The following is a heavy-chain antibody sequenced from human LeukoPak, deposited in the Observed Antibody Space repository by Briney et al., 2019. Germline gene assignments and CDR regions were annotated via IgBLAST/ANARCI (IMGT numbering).Heavy chain of an antibody. CDR2: ISSNGGST. Sequence: PGGSLRISCAASGFTFDNYAMHWVRQAPGKGLEYVAAISSNGGSTYYANSVKGRFTISRDNSKNTLYLQMASLRAEDMAVYYCARISRAVPTTDFWGQGALVTVSS. J-gene: IGHJ4*02. CDR1: GFTFDNYA. CDR3: ARISRAVPTTDF. V-gene: IGHV3-64*01. D-gene: IGHD6-19*01.